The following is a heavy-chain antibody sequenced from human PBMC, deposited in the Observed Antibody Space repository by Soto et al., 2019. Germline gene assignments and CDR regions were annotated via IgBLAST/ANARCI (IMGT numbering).Heavy chain of an antibody. CDR1: GFSFSTYP. CDR3: AKILSTVTTYYYGMDA. Sequence: GGSLRRSCAASGFSFSTYPMVWVRQAPGKRLEAVSSISGSGDKTYYKDSVKGRFTISRDNSKNTVDLQMNSLRPEDTAVYYCAKILSTVTTYYYGMDAWGQGTTVTVSS. CDR2: ISGSGDKT. J-gene: IGHJ6*02. V-gene: IGHV3-23*01. D-gene: IGHD4-17*01.